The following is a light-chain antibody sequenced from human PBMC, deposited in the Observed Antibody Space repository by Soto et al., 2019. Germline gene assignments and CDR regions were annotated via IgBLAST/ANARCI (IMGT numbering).Light chain of an antibody. J-gene: IGKJ3*01. CDR3: QQYNTNSFT. V-gene: IGKV1-5*03. Sequence: DIQMTQSPSTLSASVGDRVTITCRASQDIGDWLAWFQQKPGKAPKLLIYKASTLESGVPSRFGGSGPGTEFTLTIRSLQPDDSGTYTCQQYNTNSFTVGPGTKVDIK. CDR2: KAS. CDR1: QDIGDW.